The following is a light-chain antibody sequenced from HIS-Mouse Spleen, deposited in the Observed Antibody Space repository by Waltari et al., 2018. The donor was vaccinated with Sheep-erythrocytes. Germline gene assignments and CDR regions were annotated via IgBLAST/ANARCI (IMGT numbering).Light chain of an antibody. CDR2: EVS. Sequence: QSALTQPPSASGSPGQSVTISCTGTSRDVGGYNYVSWYQQHPGKAPKLMIYEVSKRPSGVPDRFSGSQSSNTASLTVSGLQAEDEADYYCSSYAGSKNWVFGGGTKLTVL. CDR3: SSYAGSKNWV. CDR1: SRDVGGYNY. J-gene: IGLJ3*02. V-gene: IGLV2-8*01.